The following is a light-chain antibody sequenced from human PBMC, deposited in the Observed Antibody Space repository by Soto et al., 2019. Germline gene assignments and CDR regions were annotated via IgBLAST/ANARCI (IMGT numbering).Light chain of an antibody. CDR2: EVN. CDR3: SSYAGSKNFIL. J-gene: IGLJ2*01. CDR1: TSDVGGYNY. Sequence: QSALTQPPSASGSPGQSVTISCTATTSDVGGYNYVSWYQLHPGKVPKLIISEVNKRPSGVPDRFSGSKSGSTASLTVSGLQAEDESDYFCSSYAGSKNFILFGGGTKLTVL. V-gene: IGLV2-8*01.